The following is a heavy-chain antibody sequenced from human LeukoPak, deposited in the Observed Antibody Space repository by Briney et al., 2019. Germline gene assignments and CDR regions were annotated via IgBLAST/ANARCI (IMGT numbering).Heavy chain of an antibody. D-gene: IGHD2-2*01. J-gene: IGHJ4*02. Sequence: RTGGSLRLSCAASGFTFSSYEMNWVRQAPGKGLEWVSYISSSGSSINYADSVKGRFTTSRDNAENSLSLQMNSLRAEDTAVYYCSRVARSSTTCYLAYWGQGTLVTVSS. V-gene: IGHV3-48*03. CDR2: ISSSGSSI. CDR3: SRVARSSTTCYLAY. CDR1: GFTFSSYE.